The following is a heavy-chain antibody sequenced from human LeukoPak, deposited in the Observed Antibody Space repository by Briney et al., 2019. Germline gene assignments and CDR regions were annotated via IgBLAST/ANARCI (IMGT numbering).Heavy chain of an antibody. CDR1: GGSFSGYY. V-gene: IGHV4-34*01. D-gene: IGHD3-3*01. Sequence: SETLSLTCAVYGGSFSGYYWSWIRQPPGKGLEWIGEINHSGSTDYNPSLKSRVTISVDTSKNQFSLKLSSVTAADTAVYYCASYDFWSGYYYWGQGTLVTVSS. CDR2: INHSGST. CDR3: ASYDFWSGYYY. J-gene: IGHJ4*02.